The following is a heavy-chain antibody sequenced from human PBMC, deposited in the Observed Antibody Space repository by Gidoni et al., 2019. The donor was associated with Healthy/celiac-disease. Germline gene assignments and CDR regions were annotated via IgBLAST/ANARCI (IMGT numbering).Heavy chain of an antibody. Sequence: QVQLVESGGGVVQPGRSLSLSCAASGFTFSSYGMHWVRQAPGKGLEWGAVISYDGSNKYYADSVKGRFTISRDNSKNTLYLQMNSLRAEDTAVYYCAKPPWEDYYHYGMDVWGQGTTVTVSS. CDR1: GFTFSSYG. CDR3: AKPPWEDYYHYGMDV. CDR2: ISYDGSNK. J-gene: IGHJ6*02. V-gene: IGHV3-30*18. D-gene: IGHD1-26*01.